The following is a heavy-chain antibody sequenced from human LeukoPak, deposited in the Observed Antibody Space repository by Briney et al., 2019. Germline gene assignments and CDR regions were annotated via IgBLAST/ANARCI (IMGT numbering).Heavy chain of an antibody. CDR3: AKEKSYDFWSGYYTGNYFDY. D-gene: IGHD3-3*01. J-gene: IGHJ4*02. V-gene: IGHV4-4*02. CDR1: GGSISSSNW. CDR2: IYHSGST. Sequence: SETLSLTCAVSGGSISSSNWWSWVRQPPGKGLEWIGEIYHSGSTYYNPSLKSRVTISVDTSKNQFSLKLSSVTAADTAVYYCAKEKSYDFWSGYYTGNYFDYWGQGTLVTVSS.